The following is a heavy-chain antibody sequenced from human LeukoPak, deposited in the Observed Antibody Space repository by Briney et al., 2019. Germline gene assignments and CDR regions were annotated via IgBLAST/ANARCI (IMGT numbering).Heavy chain of an antibody. CDR2: IISSGTI. CDR1: GFTFSSYE. D-gene: IGHD3-16*02. Sequence: GGSLRLSCAASGFTFSSYEMNWVRQAPGQGLEWISYIISSGTIYYADSVKGRFTISRDNAKNSLYLEMYSLRDEDTAVYYCARDQNHYVWGTYRYNPFDYWGQGTLVTVSS. J-gene: IGHJ4*02. V-gene: IGHV3-48*03. CDR3: ARDQNHYVWGTYRYNPFDY.